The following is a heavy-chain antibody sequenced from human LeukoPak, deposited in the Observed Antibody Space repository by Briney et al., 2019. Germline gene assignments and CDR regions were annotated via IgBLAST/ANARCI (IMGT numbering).Heavy chain of an antibody. CDR3: ARPNITSYYDSRGYDAFDV. D-gene: IGHD3-22*01. Sequence: GESLNISCKGSGYKFNAYWIARVRQMPGNGLEWMGIIYPDDSDTRYSPSFQGQVTISADKSVSIAYLQWSSLKASDTAMYYCARPNITSYYDSRGYDAFDVWGQGTMVIVSS. J-gene: IGHJ3*01. CDR2: IYPDDSDT. CDR1: GYKFNAYW. V-gene: IGHV5-51*01.